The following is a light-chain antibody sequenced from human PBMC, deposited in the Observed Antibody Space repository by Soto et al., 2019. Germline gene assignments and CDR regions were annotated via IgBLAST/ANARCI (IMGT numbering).Light chain of an antibody. Sequence: EIVMTQSPATLSVSPGERATLSCRASQSVSSNLAWYQQKPGQAPRLLIYGASPKATGIPARFSGSGSGTEFTLTISSLQSENFAVYYCLQYNTWPYTFGQGTKLEIK. V-gene: IGKV3-15*01. CDR2: GAS. CDR3: LQYNTWPYT. CDR1: QSVSSN. J-gene: IGKJ2*01.